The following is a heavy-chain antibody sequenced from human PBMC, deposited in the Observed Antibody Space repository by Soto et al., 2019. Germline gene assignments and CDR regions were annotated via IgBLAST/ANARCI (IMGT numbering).Heavy chain of an antibody. CDR1: GFTFSNSW. J-gene: IGHJ4*02. D-gene: IGHD3-22*01. CDR3: TTVGYYYDSSGYYRMAHFDY. V-gene: IGHV3-15*07. CDR2: IKSKTDGGTT. Sequence: GGSLRLSCAASGFTFSNSWMNWVRQAPGKGLEWVGRIKSKTDGGTTDYAAPVKGRFTISRDDSKNTLYLQMNSLKTEDTAVYYCTTVGYYYDSSGYYRMAHFDYWGQGTLVTVSS.